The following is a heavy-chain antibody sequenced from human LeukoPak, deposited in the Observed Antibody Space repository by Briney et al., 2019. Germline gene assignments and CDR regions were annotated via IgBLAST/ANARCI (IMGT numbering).Heavy chain of an antibody. V-gene: IGHV4-38-2*02. CDR2: INHSWTT. CDR1: GYSISSGYY. Sequence: PSETPSLTCSVSGYSISSGYYWAWVRQFPGKGLEWIGSINHSWTTYYNPSFKSRATISVDTSKNQYSLRVSSVTAADTAVYYCASVSPAADYWGQGTLVTVSS. CDR3: ASVSPAADY. J-gene: IGHJ4*02.